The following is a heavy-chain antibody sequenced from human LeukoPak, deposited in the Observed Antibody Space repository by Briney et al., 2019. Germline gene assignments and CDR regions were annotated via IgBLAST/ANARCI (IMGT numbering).Heavy chain of an antibody. J-gene: IGHJ4*02. D-gene: IGHD3-10*01. CDR2: ISAYNGNT. CDR3: ARHMVRGVIITSEIDY. Sequence: ASVKVSCKASGGTFSSYAISWVRQAPGQGLEWMGWISAYNGNTKYAQKLQGRVTMTTDTSTSTAYMELRSLRSDDTAVYYCARHMVRGVIITSEIDYWGQGTLVTVSS. V-gene: IGHV1-18*01. CDR1: GGTFSSYA.